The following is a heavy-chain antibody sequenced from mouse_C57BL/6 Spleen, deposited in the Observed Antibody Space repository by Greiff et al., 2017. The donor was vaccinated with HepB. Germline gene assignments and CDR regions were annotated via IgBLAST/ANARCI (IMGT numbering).Heavy chain of an antibody. Sequence: EVKLMESGGGLVKPGGSLKLSCAASGFTFSSYAMSWVRQTPEKRLEWVATISDGGSYTYYPDNVKGRFTISRDNAKNNLYLQMSHLKSEDTAMYYCARDHDYDYAMDYWGQGTSVTVSS. V-gene: IGHV5-4*01. J-gene: IGHJ4*01. D-gene: IGHD2-4*01. CDR1: GFTFSSYA. CDR2: ISDGGSYT. CDR3: ARDHDYDYAMDY.